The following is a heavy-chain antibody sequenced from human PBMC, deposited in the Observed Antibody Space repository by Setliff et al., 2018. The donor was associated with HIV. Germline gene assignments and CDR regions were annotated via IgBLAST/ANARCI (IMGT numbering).Heavy chain of an antibody. CDR2: IGNGSPTI. CDR3: ARGGDVVRLHLEELSFFMDV. V-gene: IGHV3-48*04. Sequence: PGGSLRLSCAASGFTFSDSNMNWVRQTPGKGLEWLSHIGNGSPTIYYADSVKGRFTISRDNAKNSLFLQMNSLRAEDTGVYYCARGGDVVRLHLEELSFFMDVWGQGTTVTVSS. D-gene: IGHD3-16*02. J-gene: IGHJ6*02. CDR1: GFTFSDSN.